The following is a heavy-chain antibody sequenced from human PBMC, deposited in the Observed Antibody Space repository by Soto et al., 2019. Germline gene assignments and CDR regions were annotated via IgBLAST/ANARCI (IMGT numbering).Heavy chain of an antibody. Sequence: VRPAGSVPGPGRAFPNPSPIRHVFCYSLRPDKFFWGFPRPPPGTGLEGPGFLSYGGITFYNPSLESRPFMSVDPSNNKFSLNLKSVTAADTAMYYCARDLDGVVTGRGAFAVWGPGTLVTVSS. J-gene: IGHJ3*01. CDR3: ARDLDGVVTGRGAFAV. D-gene: IGHD3-9*01. CDR1: CYSLRPDKFF. V-gene: IGHV4-30-4*08. CDR2: LSYGGIT.